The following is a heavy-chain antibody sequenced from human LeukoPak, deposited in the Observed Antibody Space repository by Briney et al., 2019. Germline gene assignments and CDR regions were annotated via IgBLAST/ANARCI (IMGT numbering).Heavy chain of an antibody. D-gene: IGHD5-24*01. CDR1: GGSFSAYY. Sequence: SETLSLTCAVYGGSFSAYYWSWIRQFPGKGLEWIGEIHHSGSTKYNPSLKSRVTISVDMSQSQFSLKLTSVTAADTAVYYCATEEGYNAYWGQGILVTVSS. J-gene: IGHJ4*02. CDR2: IHHSGST. CDR3: ATEEGYNAY. V-gene: IGHV4-34*01.